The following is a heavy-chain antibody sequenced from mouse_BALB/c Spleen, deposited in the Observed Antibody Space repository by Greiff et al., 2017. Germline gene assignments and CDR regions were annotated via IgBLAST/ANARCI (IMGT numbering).Heavy chain of an antibody. CDR2: ISSGSSTI. D-gene: IGHD2-14*01. J-gene: IGHJ4*01. CDR1: GFTFSSFG. CDR3: ARGPDRYYAMDY. Sequence: DVMLVESGGGLVQPGGSRKLSCAASGFTFSSFGMHWVRQAPEKGLEWVAYISSGSSTIYYADTVKGRFTISRDNPKNTLFLQMTSLRSEDTAMYYCARGPDRYYAMDYWGQGTSVTVSS. V-gene: IGHV5-17*02.